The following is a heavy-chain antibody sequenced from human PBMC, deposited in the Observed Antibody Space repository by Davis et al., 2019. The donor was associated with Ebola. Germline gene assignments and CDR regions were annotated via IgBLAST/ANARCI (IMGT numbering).Heavy chain of an antibody. CDR3: ARWWVRGFVVVPQAISDYYYMDV. Sequence: ASVKVSCKASGYTFTGYYIHWVRQAPGQGLEWMGWINPNSGSTNYPQTFQRRVTITTDTSINTAYMELRSLRSDDTAVYFCARWWVRGFVVVPQAISDYYYMDVWGTGTTVTVSS. V-gene: IGHV1-2*02. J-gene: IGHJ6*03. CDR2: INPNSGST. D-gene: IGHD2-15*01. CDR1: GYTFTGYY.